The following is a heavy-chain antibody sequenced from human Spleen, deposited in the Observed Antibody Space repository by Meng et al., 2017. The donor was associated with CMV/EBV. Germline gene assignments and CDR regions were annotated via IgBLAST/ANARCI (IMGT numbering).Heavy chain of an antibody. D-gene: IGHD5-18*01. J-gene: IGHJ4*02. CDR3: ARDSRAGYTYGYLTFDY. CDR2: INRDGSSI. CDR1: EFTFNAYW. Sequence: GESLKISCAASEFTFNAYWIHWVRQVPGKGLVWVSRINRDGSSISYADSVQGRFTISRDNAKSTLYLQMNSLRAEDTAVYYCARDSRAGYTYGYLTFDYWGQGTLVTVSS. V-gene: IGHV3-74*01.